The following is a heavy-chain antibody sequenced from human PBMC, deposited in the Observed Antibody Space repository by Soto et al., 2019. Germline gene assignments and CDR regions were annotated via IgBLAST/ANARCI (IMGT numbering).Heavy chain of an antibody. J-gene: IGHJ6*02. V-gene: IGHV3-21*01. CDR2: ISSSSSYI. Sequence: GWSLRLSCVASGFTFSSYALNWVRQAPGTGLEWVSSISSSSSYIYYADSVKGRFTISRDNAKNSLYLQMNSPRAEDTAVYYCARDDNYYGSGSYYYYGMDVWGQGTTVTFSS. D-gene: IGHD3-10*01. CDR3: ARDDNYYGSGSYYYYGMDV. CDR1: GFTFSSYA.